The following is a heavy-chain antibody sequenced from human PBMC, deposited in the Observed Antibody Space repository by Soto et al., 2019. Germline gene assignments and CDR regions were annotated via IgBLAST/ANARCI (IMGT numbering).Heavy chain of an antibody. D-gene: IGHD1-26*01. V-gene: IGHV3-66*01. CDR1: GFTVSSNY. CDR2: IYSGGST. Sequence: EVQLVESGGGLVQPGGSLRLSCAASGFTVSSNYMSWVRQAPGKGLEWVSVIYSGGSTYYADSVKGRFTISRDNSKNTLYLQMNSLRAEETAVYYCARDPGRSDCPDWGQGTLVTVSS. CDR3: ARDPGRSDCPD. J-gene: IGHJ4*02.